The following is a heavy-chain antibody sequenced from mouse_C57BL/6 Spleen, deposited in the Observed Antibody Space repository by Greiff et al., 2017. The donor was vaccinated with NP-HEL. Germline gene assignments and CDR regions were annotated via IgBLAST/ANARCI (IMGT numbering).Heavy chain of an antibody. CDR3: ARQDGYYYAMDY. J-gene: IGHJ4*01. V-gene: IGHV5-9*01. CDR2: ISGGGGNT. CDR1: GFTFSSYT. D-gene: IGHD2-3*01. Sequence: EVHLVESGGGLVKPGGSLKLSCAASGFTFSSYTMSWVRQTPEKRLEWVATISGGGGNTYYPDSVKGRFTISRDNAKNTLYLQMSSLRSEDTALYYCARQDGYYYAMDYWGQGTSVTVSS.